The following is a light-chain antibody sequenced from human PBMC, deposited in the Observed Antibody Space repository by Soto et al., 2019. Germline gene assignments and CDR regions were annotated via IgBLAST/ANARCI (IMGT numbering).Light chain of an antibody. V-gene: IGLV1-40*01. CDR2: VNI. CDR3: QSYDSSRSVV. Sequence: QSVLTQPPSVSGAPGQRVTISCTGSSSNIGAGYDVHWYQQLPVTAPKLLIYVNINRPSGVPDRFSGSKSGTSASLAITGLHAEDEADYYCQSYDSSRSVVFGGGTKVTVL. CDR1: SSNIGAGYD. J-gene: IGLJ2*01.